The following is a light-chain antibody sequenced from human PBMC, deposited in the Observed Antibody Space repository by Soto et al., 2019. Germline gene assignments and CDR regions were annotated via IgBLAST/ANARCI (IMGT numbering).Light chain of an antibody. Sequence: QSALTQPPSASGSPGQSVTISCTGTSSDVGGYNYVSWYQQYPGRAPKLMIYEVTKRPSGVPDRFSGSKSGNTASLTVSGLQAEDEADYYCSSSAASNNFYVVFGGGTKLTVL. CDR2: EVT. J-gene: IGLJ3*02. CDR1: SSDVGGYNY. V-gene: IGLV2-8*01. CDR3: SSSAASNNFYVV.